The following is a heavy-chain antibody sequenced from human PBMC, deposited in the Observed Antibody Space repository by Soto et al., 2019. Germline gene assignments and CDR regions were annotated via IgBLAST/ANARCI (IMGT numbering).Heavy chain of an antibody. CDR1: GYTFTSYG. CDR2: ISAYNGNT. V-gene: IGHV1-18*01. J-gene: IGHJ6*03. Sequence: GASVKVSCKASGYTFTSYGISWVRQAPGQGLEWMGWISAYNGNTNYAQKLQGRVTMTTDTSTSTAYMELRSLRSDDTAVYYCARDEYSGHCSPFGDYYYYMDVWGKGTTVTVSS. CDR3: ARDEYSGHCSPFGDYYYYMDV. D-gene: IGHD4-4*01.